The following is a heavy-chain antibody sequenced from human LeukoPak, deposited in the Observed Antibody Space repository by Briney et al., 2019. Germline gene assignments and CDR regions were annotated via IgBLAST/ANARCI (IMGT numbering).Heavy chain of an antibody. CDR1: GGSISSYY. D-gene: IGHD3-10*01. J-gene: IGHJ2*01. CDR3: ARVFYYGSGTFDL. Sequence: KPSETLSLTCTVSGGSISSYYWSWIRQPPGKGLEWIGYIYYSGSTTYNPSLRSRVTISVDTSKNQFSLKLSSVTAADTAVYYCARVFYYGSGTFDLWGRGTLVTVSS. CDR2: IYYSGST. V-gene: IGHV4-59*01.